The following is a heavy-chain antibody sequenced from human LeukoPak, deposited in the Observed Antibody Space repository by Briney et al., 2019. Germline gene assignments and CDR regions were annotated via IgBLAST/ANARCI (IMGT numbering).Heavy chain of an antibody. Sequence: GGSLRLSCAVSGFTFSSYWMHWVRQAPGKGLAWVSRINSDGSSTSYADSVKGRFTISRDNAKNTLYLQMNSLRAEDTAVYYCARLGPNYYDSSGYYRDYWGQGTLVTVSS. J-gene: IGHJ4*02. CDR3: ARLGPNYYDSSGYYRDY. CDR2: INSDGSST. CDR1: GFTFSSYW. D-gene: IGHD3-22*01. V-gene: IGHV3-74*01.